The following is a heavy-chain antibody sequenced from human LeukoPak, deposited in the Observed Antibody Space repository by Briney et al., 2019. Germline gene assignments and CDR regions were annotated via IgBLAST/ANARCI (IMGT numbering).Heavy chain of an antibody. V-gene: IGHV3-23*01. CDR3: AKAGKGYCSSTSCYQYYFDY. CDR2: ISGSGGST. Sequence: AGPLRLSCAASGFTYSSYVLSWVRQAPAKGLEWVSAISGSGGSTYYPDSAKDRCTISRDNSKNTLYLQMNILRAEDTAVYYCAKAGKGYCSSTSCYQYYFDYWGQGTLVTVSS. CDR1: GFTYSSYV. D-gene: IGHD2-2*01. J-gene: IGHJ4*02.